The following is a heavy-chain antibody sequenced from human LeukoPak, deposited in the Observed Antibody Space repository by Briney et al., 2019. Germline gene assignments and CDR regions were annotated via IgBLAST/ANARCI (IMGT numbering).Heavy chain of an antibody. CDR2: IRYDGSNK. CDR3: AKEGYCSSTSCYRRGYSYGYFDY. V-gene: IGHV3-30*02. J-gene: IGHJ4*02. Sequence: GGSLRLSCAASGFTFSSYGMHWVRQAPGKGLEWVAFIRYDGSNKYYADSVKGRFTISRDNSKNTLYLQMNSLRAEDTAVYYCAKEGYCSSTSCYRRGYSYGYFDYWGQGTLVTVSS. CDR1: GFTFSSYG. D-gene: IGHD2-2*01.